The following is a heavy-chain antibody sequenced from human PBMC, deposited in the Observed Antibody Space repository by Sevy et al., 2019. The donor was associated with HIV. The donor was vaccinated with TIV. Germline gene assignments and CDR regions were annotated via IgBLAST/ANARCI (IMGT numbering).Heavy chain of an antibody. CDR1: GFTLGYYA. CDR2: SSYDGGNI. CDR3: ARDFYEFGDPRGLDY. V-gene: IGHV3-30-3*01. Sequence: GGSLRLSCTASGFTLGYYAMPWVRQAPGKGLEWVAVSSYDGGNIYYADSVQGRFTVSRDNSKNTLYLQMNSLRPEDTAMYYCARDFYEFGDPRGLDYWGQGVLVTVSS. D-gene: IGHD4-17*01. J-gene: IGHJ4*02.